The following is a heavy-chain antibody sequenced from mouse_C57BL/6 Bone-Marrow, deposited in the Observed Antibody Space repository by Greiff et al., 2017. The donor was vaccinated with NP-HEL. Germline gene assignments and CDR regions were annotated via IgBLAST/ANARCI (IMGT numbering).Heavy chain of an antibody. J-gene: IGHJ2*01. Sequence: VQLQQPGAELVRPGSSVKLSCKASGYTFTSYWMHWVKQRPIQGLEWIGNIDPSDSETHYNQKFKDKATLTVDKSSSTAYMQLSSLTSEDSAVYYCARRNYGTLDDWGQGTTLTVSS. D-gene: IGHD2-1*01. CDR1: GYTFTSYW. CDR2: IDPSDSET. CDR3: ARRNYGTLDD. V-gene: IGHV1-52*01.